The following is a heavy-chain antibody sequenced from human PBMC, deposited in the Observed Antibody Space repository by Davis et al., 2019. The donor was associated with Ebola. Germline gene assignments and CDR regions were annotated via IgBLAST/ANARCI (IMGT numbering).Heavy chain of an antibody. CDR3: ARQYCSDTTCYTDAFDV. D-gene: IGHD2-2*02. V-gene: IGHV3-7*01. Sequence: GESLKISCAASGFTFSSYWMTWGRQTPGKGLEWVANIKQDGSQKYYVSSVKGRFTISRDNAKNSLYLQMNGLRAEDTAVYYCARQYCSDTTCYTDAFDVWGQGTWVTVSS. CDR2: IKQDGSQK. CDR1: GFTFSSYW. J-gene: IGHJ3*01.